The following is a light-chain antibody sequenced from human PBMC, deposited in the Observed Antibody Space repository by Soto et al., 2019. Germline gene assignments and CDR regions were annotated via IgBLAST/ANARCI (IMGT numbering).Light chain of an antibody. CDR2: AAS. CDR1: QSVSSY. V-gene: IGKV3-11*01. J-gene: IGKJ4*01. Sequence: EIVLTQSPAILSLSPGERATLSCRASQSVSSYLTWYQQKPGQAPSLLIYAASNRATGIPARFSGSGSGTDFTLTISSLEPEDSAVYYCQQRSDWPITSGGWTKVEIK. CDR3: QQRSDWPIT.